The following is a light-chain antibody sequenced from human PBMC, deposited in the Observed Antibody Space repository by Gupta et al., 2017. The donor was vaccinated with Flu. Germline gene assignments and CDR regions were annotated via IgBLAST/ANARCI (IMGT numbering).Light chain of an antibody. CDR2: DNS. CDR3: QSYDSSLSGWV. J-gene: IGLJ3*02. V-gene: IGLV1-40*01. CDR1: SSNIGAGYD. Sequence: HSVLTQPPSVSGAPGQRVTISCTGCSSNIGAGYDVHWYQQLPGTAPKLLIYDNSNRPSGVPDRFSGSKSGTSASLAITGLQAEDEADYYCQSYDSSLSGWVFGGGTKLTVL.